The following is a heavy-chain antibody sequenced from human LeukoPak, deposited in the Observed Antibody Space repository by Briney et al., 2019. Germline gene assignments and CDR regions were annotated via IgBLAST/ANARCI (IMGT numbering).Heavy chain of an antibody. Sequence: GGSLRLSCSASGFTFNSYGIHWVRQAPGKGLEWAAVIWHDGSHEYYADSAKGRFTISRDNSRNTVYLQMNSLRAEDTAVYYCAKDATEYGDSHFDWWGQGTRVTVSS. CDR3: AKDATEYGDSHFDW. CDR1: GFTFNSYG. J-gene: IGHJ4*02. CDR2: IWHDGSHE. V-gene: IGHV3-33*06. D-gene: IGHD4-17*01.